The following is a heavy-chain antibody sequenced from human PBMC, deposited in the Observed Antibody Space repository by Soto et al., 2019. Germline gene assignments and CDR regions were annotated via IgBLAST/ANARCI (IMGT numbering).Heavy chain of an antibody. CDR3: ARDVPPGSSSLNLDAFDI. D-gene: IGHD6-13*01. J-gene: IGHJ3*02. V-gene: IGHV3-7*05. CDR2: INRDGSKK. CDR1: GFTLSAYW. Sequence: EVQLEESGGDLVQPGGSLRLSCAASGFTLSAYWMTWVRQAPGKGLEWVANINRDGSKKSYLDSVRGRFTISRDNVGNSLYPQRDSLRADDTALYYGARDVPPGSSSLNLDAFDIGGQGKMVPVSP.